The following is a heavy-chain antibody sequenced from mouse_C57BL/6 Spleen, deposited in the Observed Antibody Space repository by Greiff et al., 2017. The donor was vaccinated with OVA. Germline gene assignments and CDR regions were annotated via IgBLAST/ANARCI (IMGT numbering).Heavy chain of an antibody. CDR2: IRLKSDNYAT. D-gene: IGHD1-1*01. CDR1: GFTFSNYW. J-gene: IGHJ3*01. Sequence: EVHLVESGGGLVQPGGSMKLSCVASGFTFSNYWMNWVRQSPEKGLEWVAQIRLKSDNYATHYAESVKGRFTISRDDSKSSVYLQMNNLRAEDTGIYYCTGHNVYYGSSFAYWGQGTLVTVSA. CDR3: TGHNVYYGSSFAY. V-gene: IGHV6-3*01.